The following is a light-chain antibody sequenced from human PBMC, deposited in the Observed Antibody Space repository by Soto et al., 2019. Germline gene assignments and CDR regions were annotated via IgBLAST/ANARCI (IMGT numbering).Light chain of an antibody. CDR1: QSVSSSY. V-gene: IGKV3-20*01. J-gene: IGKJ1*01. CDR3: QQYGSSPP. CDR2: GAS. Sequence: EFLLTHSPGTLSLSPGEIATLSCRSSQSVSSSYLAWYQQKPGQAPRLLIYGASSRATGIPDRFSGSGSGTDFTLTISRLEPEDFAVYYCQQYGSSPPFSQGTKVDIK.